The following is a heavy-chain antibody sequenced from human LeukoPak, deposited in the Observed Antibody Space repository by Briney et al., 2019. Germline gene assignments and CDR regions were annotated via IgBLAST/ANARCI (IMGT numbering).Heavy chain of an antibody. CDR2: VKSDGTAT. Sequence: GGSLRLSCAASGFTFSSHLMHWVRQAQGTGLVWVSSVKSDGTATNYADSVKGRFTISRDNAKNSLYLQMNSLRVEDTAVYYCARKFAPGAFDIWGQGTMVTVSS. V-gene: IGHV3-74*01. J-gene: IGHJ3*02. D-gene: IGHD3-10*01. CDR3: ARKFAPGAFDI. CDR1: GFTFSSHL.